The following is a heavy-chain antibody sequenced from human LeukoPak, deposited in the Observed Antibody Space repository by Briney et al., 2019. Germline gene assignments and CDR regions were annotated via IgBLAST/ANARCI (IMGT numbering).Heavy chain of an antibody. CDR3: ARRGTMIRGVM. CDR1: GYNFTSYW. V-gene: IGHV5-51*01. Sequence: GESLKISCKGFGYNFTSYWIGWVRPMPGKGLEWMGSIYPGDSDTKYNPSFQGQVTISADKSISTAYLQWSSLKASDTAIYYCARRGTMIRGVMWGQGTLVTVSS. CDR2: IYPGDSDT. J-gene: IGHJ4*02. D-gene: IGHD3-10*01.